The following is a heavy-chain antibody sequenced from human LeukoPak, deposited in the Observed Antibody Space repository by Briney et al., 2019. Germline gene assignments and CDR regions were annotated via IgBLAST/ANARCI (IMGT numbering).Heavy chain of an antibody. Sequence: PSETLSLTCTVSGGSISSGSYYWSWIRQPAGKGLEWIGRIYTSGSTNYNPSLKSRVTISVDTSKNQFSLKLSSVTAADTAVYYCARGCGGYSYGYYYYYYMDVWGKGTTVTISS. CDR1: GGSISSGSYY. J-gene: IGHJ6*03. CDR2: IYTSGST. CDR3: ARGCGGYSYGYYYYYYMDV. V-gene: IGHV4-61*02. D-gene: IGHD5-18*01.